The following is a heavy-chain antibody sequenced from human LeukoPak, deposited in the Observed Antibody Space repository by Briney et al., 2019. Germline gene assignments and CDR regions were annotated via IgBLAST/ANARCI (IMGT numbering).Heavy chain of an antibody. CDR2: IKSQADGGTT. V-gene: IGHV3-15*01. J-gene: IGHJ5*02. D-gene: IGHD2-2*01. Sequence: GGSLRLSCAASGFSVSNAWMTWVRQAPGKGLEWVGRIKSQADGGTTDYAAPVKGRFTFPRDDSKHTLYLQMSSLKTEDTAVYYCARYCGDHHCYDPWGQGPLATVPP. CDR1: GFSVSNAW. CDR3: ARYCGDHHCYDP.